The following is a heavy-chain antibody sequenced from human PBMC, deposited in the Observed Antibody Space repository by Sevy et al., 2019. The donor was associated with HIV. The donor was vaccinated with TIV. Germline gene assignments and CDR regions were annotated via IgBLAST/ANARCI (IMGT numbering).Heavy chain of an antibody. V-gene: IGHV3-7*03. D-gene: IGHD1-26*01. CDR3: VRGKEVGASNLDA. Sequence: GGSLRLSCVASGFNFRNFWMSWVRQAPGKGLECVADIKQDGSEAYYVESVKGRFTISRDKAKNSLYLQMNSLRDEDKAMYFCVRGKEVGASNLDAWGQGTPVTVSS. CDR2: IKQDGSEA. CDR1: GFNFRNFW. J-gene: IGHJ5*02.